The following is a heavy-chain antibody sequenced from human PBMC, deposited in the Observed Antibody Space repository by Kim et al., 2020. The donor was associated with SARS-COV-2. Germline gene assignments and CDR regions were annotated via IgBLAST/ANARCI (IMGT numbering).Heavy chain of an antibody. V-gene: IGHV3-30-3*01. CDR3: ARALSRGEYYYYGMDV. CDR2: ISYDGSNK. D-gene: IGHD3-10*01. CDR1: GFTFSSYA. J-gene: IGHJ6*02. Sequence: GGSLRLSCAASGFTFSSYAMHWVRQAPGKGLEWVAVISYDGSNKYYADSVKGRFTISRDNSKNTLYLQMNSLRAEDTAVYYCARALSRGEYYYYGMDVWGQGTTVTVSS.